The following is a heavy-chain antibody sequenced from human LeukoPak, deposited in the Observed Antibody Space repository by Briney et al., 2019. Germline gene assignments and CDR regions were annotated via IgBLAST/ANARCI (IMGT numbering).Heavy chain of an antibody. D-gene: IGHD2-15*01. CDR1: GFTVITND. V-gene: IGHV3-53*01. J-gene: IGHJ5*02. CDR2: LYSDGNT. CDR3: AKDLGSGGSKWFDP. Sequence: GGSLRLSCAASGFTVITNDMTWVRQAPGKGLEWVSVLYSDGNTKYADSVKGRFTISRDNSKNTLYLQMNSLRAEDTAVYYCAKDLGSGGSKWFDPWGQGTLVTVSS.